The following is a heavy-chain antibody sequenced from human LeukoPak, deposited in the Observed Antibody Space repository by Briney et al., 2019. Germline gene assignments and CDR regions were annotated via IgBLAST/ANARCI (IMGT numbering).Heavy chain of an antibody. CDR2: ISYSGST. CDR3: AREGTAGTKLNWFDP. J-gene: IGHJ5*02. CDR1: GGSSSSYY. D-gene: IGHD1-1*01. V-gene: IGHV4-59*01. Sequence: PSETLSLTCTVSGGSSSSYYWSWIRQPPGKGLEWIGYISYSGSTNFNPSLKSRVTISVDTSKNQFSLKLSSVTAADTAVYYCAREGTAGTKLNWFDPWGQGTLVTVSS.